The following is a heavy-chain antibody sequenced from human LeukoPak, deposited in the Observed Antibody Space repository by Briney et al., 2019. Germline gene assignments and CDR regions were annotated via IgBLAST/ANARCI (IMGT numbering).Heavy chain of an antibody. CDR1: GGTFRSNA. CDR3: AVDYGDYDIGY. Sequence: ASVKVSCKASGGTFRSNAISWVRQAPGQGLEWMGWMNPNSGNTGYAQKFQGRVTMTRNTSISTAYMELSSLRSEDTAVYYCAVDYGDYDIGYWGQGTLVTVSS. CDR2: MNPNSGNT. J-gene: IGHJ4*02. V-gene: IGHV1-8*01. D-gene: IGHD4-17*01.